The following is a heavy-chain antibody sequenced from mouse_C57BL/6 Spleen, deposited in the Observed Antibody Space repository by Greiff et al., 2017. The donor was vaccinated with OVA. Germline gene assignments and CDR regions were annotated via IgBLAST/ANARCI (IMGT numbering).Heavy chain of an antibody. CDR2: INPGSGGT. CDR1: GYAFTNYL. D-gene: IGHD1-1*01. J-gene: IGHJ4*01. V-gene: IGHV1-54*01. Sequence: VQLQQSGAELVRPGPSVKVSCKASGYAFTNYLLAGVKQRPGQGLGWIGVINPGSGGTNYNEKLLGKATLTADKSSSTAYMQRSSLKSEDSAVYFCARGGVDYYGSSHYYAMDYWGQGTSVTVSS. CDR3: ARGGVDYYGSSHYYAMDY.